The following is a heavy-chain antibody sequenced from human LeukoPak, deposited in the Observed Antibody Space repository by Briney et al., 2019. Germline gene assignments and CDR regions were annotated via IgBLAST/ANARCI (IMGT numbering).Heavy chain of an antibody. J-gene: IGHJ5*02. CDR2: IIPIFGTA. CDR3: ARDNQRWVYDSSWFDP. V-gene: IGHV1-69*06. CDR1: GGTFSSYA. Sequence: ASVTVSCKASGGTFSSYAISWVRQAPGQGLEWMGGIIPIFGTANYAQKFQGRVTITADKSTSTAYMELSSLRSEDTAVYYCARDNQRWVYDSSWFDPWGQGTLVTVSS. D-gene: IGHD3-22*01.